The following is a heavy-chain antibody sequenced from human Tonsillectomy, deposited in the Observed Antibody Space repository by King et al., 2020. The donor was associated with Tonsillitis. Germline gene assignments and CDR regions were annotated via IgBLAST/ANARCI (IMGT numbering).Heavy chain of an antibody. CDR3: ARDPTYYDYVWGSYREDY. D-gene: IGHD3-16*02. CDR1: GFTFSAYG. V-gene: IGHV3-33*08. CDR2: IWFDGSNK. Sequence: QVQLVESGGGVVQPGRSLRLSCAASGFTFSAYGMHWVRQAPGKGLEWVAVIWFDGSNKYYVDSVKGRFIISRDNSKNTLYLQMNSLRAEDTAVYYCARDPTYYDYVWGSYREDYWGQGTLVTVSS. J-gene: IGHJ4*02.